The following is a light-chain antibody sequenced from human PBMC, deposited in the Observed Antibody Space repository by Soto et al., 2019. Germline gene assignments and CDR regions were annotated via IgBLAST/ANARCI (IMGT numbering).Light chain of an antibody. CDR2: EVS. Sequence: QYALTQPASVSGSPGQSITISCTGTNSDVGGYNYVSWYQQRPGKAPKLIISEVSARPSGVSNRFSGSKSGNTASLTISGLQAEVAADYFCSSYTSRSTLVFGVGPKLTVL. CDR1: NSDVGGYNY. J-gene: IGLJ3*02. CDR3: SSYTSRSTLV. V-gene: IGLV2-14*01.